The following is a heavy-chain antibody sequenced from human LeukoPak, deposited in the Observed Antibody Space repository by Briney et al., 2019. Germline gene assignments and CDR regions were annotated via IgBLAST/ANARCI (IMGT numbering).Heavy chain of an antibody. CDR2: IYHSGST. CDR1: GYSISSGYY. V-gene: IGHV4-38-2*02. D-gene: IGHD2-2*01. CDR3: ARDGAGYCSSTSCRAGVDY. Sequence: SETLSLTCTVSGYSISSGYYWGWIRQPPGKGLEWIGSIYHSGSTYYNPSLKSRVTISVDTSKNQFSLKLSSVTAADTAVYFCARDGAGYCSSTSCRAGVDYWGQGTLVTVSS. J-gene: IGHJ4*02.